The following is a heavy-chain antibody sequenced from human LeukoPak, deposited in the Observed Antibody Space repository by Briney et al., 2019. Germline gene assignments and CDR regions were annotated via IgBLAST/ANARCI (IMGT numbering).Heavy chain of an antibody. CDR2: AYYSGST. J-gene: IGHJ6*02. CDR3: ASRSGRNYYGMDV. V-gene: IGHV4-59*01. D-gene: IGHD3-10*01. Sequence: PSETLSLTSTVSGGSISSYYWDWIRQPPGKGLEWLGYAYYSGSTNYNPSLKTGLTISVDTAKAQFSLTLSSVTAADTAIYYCASRSGRNYYGMDVWGQGTTVIVSS. CDR1: GGSISSYY.